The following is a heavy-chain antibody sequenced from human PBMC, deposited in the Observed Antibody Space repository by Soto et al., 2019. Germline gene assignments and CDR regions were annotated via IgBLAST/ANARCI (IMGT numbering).Heavy chain of an antibody. CDR3: AREQVGPLDAFDI. CDR2: IYYSGST. V-gene: IGHV4-59*01. CDR1: GGSISSYY. D-gene: IGHD2-2*01. J-gene: IGHJ3*02. Sequence: PSETLSLTCTVSGGSISSYYWSWIRQPPGKGLEWIGYIYYSGSTNYNPSLKSRVTISVDTSKNQFSLKLSSVTAADTAVYYCAREQVGPLDAFDIWGQGTMVTV.